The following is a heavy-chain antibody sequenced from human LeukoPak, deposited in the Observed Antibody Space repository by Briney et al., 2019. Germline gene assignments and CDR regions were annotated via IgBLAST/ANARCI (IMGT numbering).Heavy chain of an antibody. CDR2: IKSKTDGGTT. D-gene: IGHD3-22*01. Sequence: PGGSLRLSCAASGFTFSNAWMSWVRQAPGKGLEWVGRIKSKTDGGTTDYAAPVKGRFTISRDDSKNTLYLQMNSLKTEDTAVYYCTTEEGSYYDSSGLMGFDYWGQGTLVTVSS. V-gene: IGHV3-15*01. CDR3: TTEEGSYYDSSGLMGFDY. CDR1: GFTFSNAW. J-gene: IGHJ4*02.